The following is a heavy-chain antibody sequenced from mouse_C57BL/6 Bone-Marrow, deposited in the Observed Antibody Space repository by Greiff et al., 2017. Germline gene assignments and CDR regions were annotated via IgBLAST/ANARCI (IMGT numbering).Heavy chain of an antibody. Sequence: QVQLQQPGAELVMPGASVKLSCKASGYTFTSYWMHWVKQRPGQGLEWIGVIDPSDSYTNYNQKFKGKSTLTVDKSSSTAYMQLSRLTSEDSTVYYCARDYDYGDGYYYAMDYWGQGTSVTVSS. CDR2: IDPSDSYT. J-gene: IGHJ4*01. CDR3: ARDYDYGDGYYYAMDY. D-gene: IGHD2-4*01. V-gene: IGHV1-69*01. CDR1: GYTFTSYW.